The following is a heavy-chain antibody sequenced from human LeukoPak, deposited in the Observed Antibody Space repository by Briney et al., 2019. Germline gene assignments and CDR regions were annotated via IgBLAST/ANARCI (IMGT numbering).Heavy chain of an antibody. J-gene: IGHJ5*02. D-gene: IGHD6-13*01. CDR3: ARGRASSWYNWFDL. CDR2: INPNSGGT. CDR1: GYTFTGYY. Sequence: GASVKVCCKASGYTFTGYYMHWVRQAPGQGLEWMGWINPNSGGTNYAEKFQGSVTMTSDKSISTAYMELSRLKSDDTAFYYCARGRASSWYNWFDLWGQGTLVTVSS. V-gene: IGHV1-2*02.